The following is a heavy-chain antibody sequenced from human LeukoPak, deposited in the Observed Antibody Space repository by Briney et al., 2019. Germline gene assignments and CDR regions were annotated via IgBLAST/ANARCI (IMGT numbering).Heavy chain of an antibody. J-gene: IGHJ4*02. D-gene: IGHD4-17*01. CDR3: AREGDYGGYFDY. CDR1: GCTFTSYG. CDR2: ISAYNGNT. Sequence: ASVKVSCKASGCTFTSYGISWVRQAPGQGLEWMGWISAYNGNTNYAQKLQGRVTMTTDTPTSTAYMELRSLRSDDTAVYYCAREGDYGGYFDYWGQGTLVTVSS. V-gene: IGHV1-18*01.